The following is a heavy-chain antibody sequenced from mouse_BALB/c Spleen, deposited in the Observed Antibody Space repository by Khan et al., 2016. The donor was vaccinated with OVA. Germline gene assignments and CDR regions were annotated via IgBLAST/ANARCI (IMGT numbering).Heavy chain of an antibody. CDR1: GFTFSRYS. J-gene: IGHJ3*01. Sequence: EVQLVESGGDLVKPGGSLKLSCAASGFTFSRYSMSWVRQTPDKRLEWVTTISSAGDYTYYPDSVKGRFTFSRDNAKNTLYLQMSSLKAEDTAMYYGEGSLTGSFAYWGQGTLVTVSA. CDR3: EGSLTGSFAY. D-gene: IGHD4-1*01. V-gene: IGHV5-6*01. CDR2: ISSAGDYT.